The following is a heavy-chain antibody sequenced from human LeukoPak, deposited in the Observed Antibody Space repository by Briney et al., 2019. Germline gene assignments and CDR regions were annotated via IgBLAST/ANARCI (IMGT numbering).Heavy chain of an antibody. D-gene: IGHD2-2*02. CDR3: ARDPHCSSTSCYNNGMDV. V-gene: IGHV3-53*01. J-gene: IGHJ6*02. CDR2: IYSGGST. CDR1: GFTVSSNY. Sequence: GGSLRLSCAASGFTVSSNYMSWVRQAPGKGLEWVSVIYSGGSTYYADSVKGRFTISRDNAKNSLYLQMNSLRAEDTAVYYCARDPHCSSTSCYNNGMDVWGQGTTVTVSS.